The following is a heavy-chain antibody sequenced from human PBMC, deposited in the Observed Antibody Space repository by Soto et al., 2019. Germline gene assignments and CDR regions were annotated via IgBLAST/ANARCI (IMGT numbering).Heavy chain of an antibody. CDR1: GGAISSSSNY. D-gene: IGHD3-3*01. V-gene: IGHV4-39*01. Sequence: QLQLQESGPGLVKPSETLSLTCTVSGGAISSSSNYWGWVRQPPGKGLEWIGSIYYSGSTYYNPSLKSRVTLSVDTSKNQVSLKLRYVTAADTAVYYCAKTGFWSGYRVADYWGQGTRITVSS. J-gene: IGHJ4*02. CDR3: AKTGFWSGYRVADY. CDR2: IYYSGST.